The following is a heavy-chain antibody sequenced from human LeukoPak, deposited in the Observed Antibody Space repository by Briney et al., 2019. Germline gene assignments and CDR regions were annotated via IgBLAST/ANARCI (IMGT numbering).Heavy chain of an antibody. CDR2: IIPIFGTA. Sequence: GSSVKVSCKASGGTFSSYAISWVRQAPGQGREWMGGIIPIFGTANYAQKSHGRVTITAGECTSTAYMELSSLRSEDTAVYYCARMNYPYNWNDGEPDFDYWGQGTLVTVSS. CDR3: ARMNYPYNWNDGEPDFDY. V-gene: IGHV1-69*01. D-gene: IGHD1-1*01. CDR1: GGTFSSYA. J-gene: IGHJ4*02.